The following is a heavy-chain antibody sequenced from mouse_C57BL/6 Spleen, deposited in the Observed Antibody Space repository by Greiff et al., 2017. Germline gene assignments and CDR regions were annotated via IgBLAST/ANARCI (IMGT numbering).Heavy chain of an antibody. D-gene: IGHD1-1*01. J-gene: IGHJ4*01. CDR3: ARASYYGSREAMDY. V-gene: IGHV3-6*01. Sequence: EVQLQESGPGLVKPSQSLSLTCSVTGYSITSGYYWNWIRQFPGNKLEWMGYISYDGSNNYNPSLKNRISITRDPSKNQFFLKLNSVTTEDTATYYCARASYYGSREAMDYWGQGTSVTVSS. CDR1: GYSITSGYY. CDR2: ISYDGSN.